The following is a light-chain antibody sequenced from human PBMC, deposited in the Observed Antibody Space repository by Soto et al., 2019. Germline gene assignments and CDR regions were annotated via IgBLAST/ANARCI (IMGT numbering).Light chain of an antibody. CDR1: SSDVGGYNF. J-gene: IGLJ3*02. V-gene: IGLV2-14*03. CDR3: CSHSSSITWM. Sequence: QSALIQPASVSGSPGQSITISCTGTSSDVGGYNFVSWYQQHPGKAPKLIIHEVTNRPSGVSTRFSGSKSGNTASLTISGLQAEDEAVYYCCSHSSSITWMFGGGTKVTVL. CDR2: EVT.